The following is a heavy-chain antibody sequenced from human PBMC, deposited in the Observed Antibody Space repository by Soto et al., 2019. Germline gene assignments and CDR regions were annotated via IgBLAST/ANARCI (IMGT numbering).Heavy chain of an antibody. CDR2: ISSNGGTT. Sequence: HPGGSLRLSCSASGFTFSSYAMHWVRQAPGKGLEYASGISSNGGTTYYVDSVKGRFIISRDNSKNTLYLQLSSLRTEDTAVYYCVKDPGAVTGDEYFQHWGLGTLVTVS. CDR1: GFTFSSYA. CDR3: VKDPGAVTGDEYFQH. V-gene: IGHV3-64D*06. J-gene: IGHJ1*01. D-gene: IGHD6-19*01.